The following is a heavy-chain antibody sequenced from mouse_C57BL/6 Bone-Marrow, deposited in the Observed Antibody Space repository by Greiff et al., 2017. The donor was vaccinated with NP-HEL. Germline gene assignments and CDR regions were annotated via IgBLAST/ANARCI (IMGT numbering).Heavy chain of an antibody. J-gene: IGHJ2*01. Sequence: VMLVESGAELARPGASVKLSCKASGYTFTSYGISWVKQRTGQGLEWIGEIYPRSGNTYYNEKFKGKATLTADKSSSTAYMELRSLTSEDSAVDFCARDWNYGSEFDYWGQGTTLTVSS. CDR1: GYTFTSYG. CDR2: IYPRSGNT. V-gene: IGHV1-81*01. D-gene: IGHD1-1*01. CDR3: ARDWNYGSEFDY.